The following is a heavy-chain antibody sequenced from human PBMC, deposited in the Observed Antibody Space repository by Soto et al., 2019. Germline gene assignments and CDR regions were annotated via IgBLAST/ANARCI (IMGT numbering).Heavy chain of an antibody. CDR2: ISSDGSNK. Sequence: AGSLRLSCAASGFTFSSYAMHWVRQPPGKGLEWVAVISSDGSNKYYADSVKGRFTISRDNSKNTLYLQMNSLRAEDTAVYYCARPYSRGYSYGPYYYYYGMDVWGQGTTVTVS. CDR3: ARPYSRGYSYGPYYYYYGMDV. J-gene: IGHJ6*02. CDR1: GFTFSSYA. V-gene: IGHV3-30-3*01. D-gene: IGHD5-18*01.